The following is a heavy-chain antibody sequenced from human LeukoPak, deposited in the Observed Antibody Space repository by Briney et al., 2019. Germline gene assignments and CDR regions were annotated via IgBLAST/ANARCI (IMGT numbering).Heavy chain of an antibody. CDR2: INWNGGST. V-gene: IGHV3-20*04. Sequence: PGGSLRLSCAASGSTFDDYGMSWVRQAPGKGLEWVSGINWNGGSTGYADSVKGRFTISRDNAKNSLYLQMNSLRAEDTALYYCATARAAYSSSWRFAWFDPWGQGTLVTVSS. D-gene: IGHD6-13*01. CDR3: ATARAAYSSSWRFAWFDP. J-gene: IGHJ5*02. CDR1: GSTFDDYG.